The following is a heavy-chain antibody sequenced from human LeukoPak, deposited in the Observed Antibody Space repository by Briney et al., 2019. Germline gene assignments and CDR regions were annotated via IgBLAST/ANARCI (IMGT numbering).Heavy chain of an antibody. Sequence: PGGSLRLSCAASGFTFSSYGMHLARQTPGKGLEWVSFIRYDGSNQYYADSVKGRFTISRDNSKNTLYLQMNSLKPEDTAVYFCARGYGESHFDYWGQGTLVTVSS. J-gene: IGHJ4*02. V-gene: IGHV3-30*02. CDR1: GFTFSSYG. CDR3: ARGYGESHFDY. CDR2: IRYDGSNQ. D-gene: IGHD5-18*01.